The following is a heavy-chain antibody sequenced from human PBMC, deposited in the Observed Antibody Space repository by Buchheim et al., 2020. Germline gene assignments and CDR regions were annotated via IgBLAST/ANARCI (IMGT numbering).Heavy chain of an antibody. CDR2: IYPSDPDT. CDR1: GYSFPSYW. Sequence: EVQLVQSGAEMKKPGESLKISCKGSGYSFPSYWIAWVRQMPGNGLEWMGIIYPSDPDTRYSPSFRGQVTISADKSISTAFPQWSSLKASDTAIYYCAKGYCSSTSCYRFDYWGQGTL. V-gene: IGHV5-51*01. D-gene: IGHD2-2*01. J-gene: IGHJ4*02. CDR3: AKGYCSSTSCYRFDY.